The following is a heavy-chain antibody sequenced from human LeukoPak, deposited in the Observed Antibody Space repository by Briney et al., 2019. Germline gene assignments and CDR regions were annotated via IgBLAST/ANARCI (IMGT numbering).Heavy chain of an antibody. V-gene: IGHV3-7*01. J-gene: IGHJ3*02. Sequence: PGGSLRLSCVASGFTLSDYWMSWVRQAPVKGLEWVANINQDGSDKYYVDSVKGRFTISRDNAKNSLYLQMNSLRAEDTAVYYCARNQKGASDGFDIWGQGTRLTVSS. CDR3: ARNQKGASDGFDI. CDR2: INQDGSDK. CDR1: GFTLSDYW.